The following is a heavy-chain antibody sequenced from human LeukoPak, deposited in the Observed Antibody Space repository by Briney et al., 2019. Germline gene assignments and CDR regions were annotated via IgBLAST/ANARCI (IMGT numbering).Heavy chain of an antibody. Sequence: PGGSLRLSCAASGFTFSNYWMTWVRQAPGKGLEWVANINQDGGEKYYVDSVKGRFTISRDNAKNSLYLQMNSLRAEDTAVYYCARGPFVVVTAPGYWGQGTLVTVSS. D-gene: IGHD2-21*02. CDR3: ARGPFVVVTAPGY. J-gene: IGHJ4*02. CDR1: GFTFSNYW. V-gene: IGHV3-7*01. CDR2: INQDGGEK.